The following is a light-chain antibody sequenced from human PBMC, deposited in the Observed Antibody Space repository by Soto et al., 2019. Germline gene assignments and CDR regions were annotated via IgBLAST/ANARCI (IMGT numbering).Light chain of an antibody. V-gene: IGLV2-14*03. CDR1: SSDVGGYNF. CDR2: DVS. Sequence: QSALTQPASVSGSPGQSITISCTGTSSDVGGYNFVSWYQHHPGKAPKLMIYDVSNRLSGVSNRFSGSKSGNTASLIISGLQAEDEADYYCSSYTTSSSVVFGGGTKLTVL. CDR3: SSYTTSSSVV. J-gene: IGLJ2*01.